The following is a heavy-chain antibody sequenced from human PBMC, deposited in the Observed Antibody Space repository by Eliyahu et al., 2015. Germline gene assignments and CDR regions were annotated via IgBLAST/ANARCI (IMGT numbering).Heavy chain of an antibody. D-gene: IGHD5-12*01. V-gene: IGHV3-23*01. Sequence: EVQLLESGGGLVQPGGSLRLSCAAXGFTFSSYAMSWVRQAPGKGLEWVSGISGSGDSTYYADSVKGRFTISRDNSKNTLYLQMNSLRAEDAAVYYCAKNGMVATGYWGQGTLVTVSS. CDR1: GFTFSSYA. CDR3: AKNGMVATGY. CDR2: ISGSGDST. J-gene: IGHJ4*02.